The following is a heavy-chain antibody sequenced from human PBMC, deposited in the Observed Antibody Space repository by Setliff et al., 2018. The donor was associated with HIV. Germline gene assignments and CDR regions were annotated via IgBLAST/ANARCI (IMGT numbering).Heavy chain of an antibody. CDR3: ARWVYNSAWSLDY. V-gene: IGHV4-61*09. CDR1: GGSVNSGNYH. Sequence: PSETLSLTCSVSGGSVNSGNYHWAWIRQPAGKGLEWIGHIYTSGSPHYKSSLTSRLTISLDTSRNQFSLKLTPVTAAYSATYYCARWVYNSAWSLDYWGQGTLVTVSS. CDR2: IYTSGSP. D-gene: IGHD6-19*01. J-gene: IGHJ4*02.